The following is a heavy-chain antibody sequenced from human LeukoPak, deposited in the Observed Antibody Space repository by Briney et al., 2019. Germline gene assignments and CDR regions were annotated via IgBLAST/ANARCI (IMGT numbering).Heavy chain of an antibody. D-gene: IGHD3-22*01. CDR2: ISIGGVT. CDR3: AKDPLQTYYYDSSGYYFQEVFDY. J-gene: IGHJ4*02. Sequence: GGSLRLSCAASGIAVGNNYMSWVRQAPGKGLEWVSVISIGGVTYYADSVKGRFTISRDNSKNTLYLQMNSLRAEDTAVYYCAKDPLQTYYYDSSGYYFQEVFDYWGQGTLVTVSS. V-gene: IGHV3-53*01. CDR1: GIAVGNNY.